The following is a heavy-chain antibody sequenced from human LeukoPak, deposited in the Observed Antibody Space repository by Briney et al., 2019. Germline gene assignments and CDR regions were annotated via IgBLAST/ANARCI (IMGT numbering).Heavy chain of an antibody. CDR2: IYYSGST. Sequence: PSETLSLTCTVSGGSISSYYWSWIRQPPGKGLEWIGYIYYSGSTNYNPSLKSRVTISVDTSKNQLSLKLSSVTAADTAVYYCARFKTYYYDSSGYFDYWGQGTLVTVSS. J-gene: IGHJ4*02. V-gene: IGHV4-59*01. D-gene: IGHD3-22*01. CDR3: ARFKTYYYDSSGYFDY. CDR1: GGSISSYY.